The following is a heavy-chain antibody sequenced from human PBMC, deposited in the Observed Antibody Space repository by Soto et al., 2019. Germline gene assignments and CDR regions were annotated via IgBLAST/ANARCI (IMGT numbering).Heavy chain of an antibody. D-gene: IGHD2-21*02. Sequence: SVKVSCKASEGTFSSYAISWVRQAPGQGLEWMGGIIPIFGTANYAQKFQGRVTITADESTSTAYMELSSLRSEDTAVYYCARWGAAYCGGDCYLFDYWGQGTLVTVSS. J-gene: IGHJ4*02. CDR1: EGTFSSYA. CDR3: ARWGAAYCGGDCYLFDY. CDR2: IIPIFGTA. V-gene: IGHV1-69*13.